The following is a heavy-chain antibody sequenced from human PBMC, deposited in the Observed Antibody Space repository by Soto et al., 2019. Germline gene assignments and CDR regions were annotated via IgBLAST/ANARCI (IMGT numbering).Heavy chain of an antibody. V-gene: IGHV4-31*03. CDR1: GASIASGGHY. CDR2: INDRGST. Sequence: LSLTCSVSGASIASGGHYWTWIRQHPGKGLEWVGHINDRGSTHYNPSLRSRVTISMDTSKSHFSLKLASVTAADTAVYYCARPLGKDYGDYNGMDVWGQGTTVTVSS. J-gene: IGHJ6*02. CDR3: ARPLGKDYGDYNGMDV. D-gene: IGHD4-17*01.